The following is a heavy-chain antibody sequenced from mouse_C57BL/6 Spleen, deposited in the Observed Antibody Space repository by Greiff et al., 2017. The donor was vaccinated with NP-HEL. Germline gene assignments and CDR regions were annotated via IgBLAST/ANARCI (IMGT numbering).Heavy chain of an antibody. CDR1: GFTFSDYG. CDR3: TRELGHYYAMDY. D-gene: IGHD4-1*01. J-gene: IGHJ4*01. Sequence: EVMLVESGGGLVKPGGSLKLSCAASGFTFSDYGMHWVRQAPEKRLEWVAYISSGGDYIYYADTVKGRFTISRDNARNTLYLQMSSLKSEDTAMYYCTRELGHYYAMDYWGQGTSVTVSS. V-gene: IGHV5-9-1*02. CDR2: ISSGGDYI.